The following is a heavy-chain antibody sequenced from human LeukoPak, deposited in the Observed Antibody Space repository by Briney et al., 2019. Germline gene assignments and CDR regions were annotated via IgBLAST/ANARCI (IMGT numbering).Heavy chain of an antibody. CDR2: VNHSGST. V-gene: IGHV4-34*01. CDR3: ARGYYGSGSHCCHMDV. J-gene: IGHJ6*03. CDR1: VGSFSGYY. Sequence: SETLSLTCAVYVGSFSGYYWSWIRQPPGKGLEWIGEVNHSGSTNYNSSLKSRVTISVDTSKNQFSLKLSSVTAADTAVYYCARGYYGSGSHCCHMDVWGKGTTITVS. D-gene: IGHD3-10*01.